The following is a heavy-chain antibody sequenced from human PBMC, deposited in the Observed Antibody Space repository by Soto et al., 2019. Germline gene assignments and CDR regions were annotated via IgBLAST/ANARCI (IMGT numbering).Heavy chain of an antibody. J-gene: IGHJ3*02. CDR2: MSHSGGT. CDR3: ARVERGTATTVVDAFDI. Sequence: QVQLQLWGAGLLKPSETLSLTCAVYGGFVSSGSYYWSWIRQPPGKGLEWIGEMSHSGGTHFNPSLKSRVTRSVDTSKNQFSLKMSSVTAADTALYYCARVERGTATTVVDAFDIWGPGTMVTVSS. D-gene: IGHD1-1*01. V-gene: IGHV4-34*01. CDR1: GGFVSSGSYY.